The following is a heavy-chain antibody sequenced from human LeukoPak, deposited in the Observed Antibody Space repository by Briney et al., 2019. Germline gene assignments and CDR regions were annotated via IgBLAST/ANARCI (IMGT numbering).Heavy chain of an antibody. V-gene: IGHV3-7*01. CDR1: GFTFSNSW. CDR2: IKPDGSER. Sequence: PGGSLRLSCAASGFTFSNSWMNWVRQAPGKGLEWVANIKPDGSERNYADSVKGRFTISRDNGKNSLYLQMNSLTAEDTAVYYCARDRGYSTCGNCYTVLEYWGQGILVTVSS. J-gene: IGHJ4*02. D-gene: IGHD2-15*01. CDR3: ARDRGYSTCGNCYTVLEY.